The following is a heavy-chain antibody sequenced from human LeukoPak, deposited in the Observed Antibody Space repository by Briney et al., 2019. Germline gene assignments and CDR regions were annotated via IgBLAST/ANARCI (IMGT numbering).Heavy chain of an antibody. J-gene: IGHJ3*02. CDR2: IYYSGST. V-gene: IGHV4-39*07. CDR3: ARDEKAFDI. Sequence: SETLSLTCTVSGGSISSTNYYWGWIRQPPGKGLEWIGSIYYSGSTYYNPSLKSRVTISVDTSKNQFSLNLSSVTAADTAVYYCARDEKAFDIWGQGTMVTVSS. CDR1: GGSISSTNYY.